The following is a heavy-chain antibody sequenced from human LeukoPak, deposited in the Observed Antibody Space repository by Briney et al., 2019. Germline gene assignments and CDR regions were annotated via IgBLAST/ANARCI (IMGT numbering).Heavy chain of an antibody. Sequence: SETLSLTCTVSGGSISSSSYYWGWIRQPPGKGLEWIGSIYYSGSTYYNPSLKSRVTISVDTSKNQFSLKLSSVTAADTAVCYCARSPRGYSYEYYFDYWGQGTLVTVSS. CDR3: ARSPRGYSYEYYFDY. CDR1: GGSISSSSYY. V-gene: IGHV4-39*01. J-gene: IGHJ4*02. D-gene: IGHD5-18*01. CDR2: IYYSGST.